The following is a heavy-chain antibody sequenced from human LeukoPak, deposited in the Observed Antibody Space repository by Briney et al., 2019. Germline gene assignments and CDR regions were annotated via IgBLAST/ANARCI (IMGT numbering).Heavy chain of an antibody. CDR3: ARDGYSLLNY. V-gene: IGHV3-21*01. Sequence: GGSLRLSCAASGFTFSSYSMNWVRQAPGKGLEWVSSISSSSSYIHYADSVKGRFTISRDNAKNSLYLQMNSLRAEDTAVYYCARDGYSLLNYWGQGTLVTVSS. CDR2: ISSSSSYI. D-gene: IGHD5-18*01. J-gene: IGHJ4*02. CDR1: GFTFSSYS.